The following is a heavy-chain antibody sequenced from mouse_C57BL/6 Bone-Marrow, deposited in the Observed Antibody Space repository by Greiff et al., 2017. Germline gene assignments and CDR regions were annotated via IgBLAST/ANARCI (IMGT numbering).Heavy chain of an antibody. J-gene: IGHJ2*01. CDR3: ARPIYDGLYCDY. CDR2: INPNNGGT. V-gene: IGHV1-18*01. Sequence: VQLQQSGPELVKPGASVKIPCKASGYTFTDYNMDWVKQSHGKSLEWIGDINPNNGGTIYNQKFKGKATLTVDKSSSTAYMELRSLTSEDTAVYYCARPIYDGLYCDYWGQGTTLTVSS. D-gene: IGHD2-3*01. CDR1: GYTFTDYN.